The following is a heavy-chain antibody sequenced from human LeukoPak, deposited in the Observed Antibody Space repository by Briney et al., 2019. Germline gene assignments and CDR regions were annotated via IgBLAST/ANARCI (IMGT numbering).Heavy chain of an antibody. D-gene: IGHD6-6*01. Sequence: ASVKVSCKASGYTFTGYYMHWVRQAPGQGLEWMGWINPNSGGTNYAQKFQGRVTMTRDTSISTAYMQLSRLRSDDTAVYYCARGPRIAARSMNWFDPWGQGTLVTVSS. CDR1: GYTFTGYY. CDR2: INPNSGGT. J-gene: IGHJ5*02. CDR3: ARGPRIAARSMNWFDP. V-gene: IGHV1-2*02.